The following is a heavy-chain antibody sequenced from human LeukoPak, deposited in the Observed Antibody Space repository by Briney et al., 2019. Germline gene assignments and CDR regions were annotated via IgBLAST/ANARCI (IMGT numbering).Heavy chain of an antibody. V-gene: IGHV3-53*01. D-gene: IGHD5-18*01. CDR2: IYGGGST. Sequence: PGGSLRLSCAASGFTVSSNYMSWVRQAPGKGLEWVSVIYGGGSTYYADSVKGRFTISRDNSQNTLYLQMNSLRAEDTAVYYCARVGTAMVLDYWGQGTLVTVSS. J-gene: IGHJ4*02. CDR3: ARVGTAMVLDY. CDR1: GFTVSSNY.